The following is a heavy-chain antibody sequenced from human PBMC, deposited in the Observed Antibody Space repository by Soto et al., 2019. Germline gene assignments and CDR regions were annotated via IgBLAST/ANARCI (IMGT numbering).Heavy chain of an antibody. D-gene: IGHD1-26*01. CDR2: TKNKAQRYTT. CDR3: VRWDSGNPEN. Sequence: EVQLVESGGGLVQPGGSLRLSCVVSGFTLSDHYIDWVRQAPGKGLEWVGRTKNKAQRYTTEYAASVKGRFTISRDDSVNSVYLQMNSLKPEDTAVYYCVRWDSGNPENWGQGTLVTVSS. CDR1: GFTLSDHY. J-gene: IGHJ4*02. V-gene: IGHV3-72*01.